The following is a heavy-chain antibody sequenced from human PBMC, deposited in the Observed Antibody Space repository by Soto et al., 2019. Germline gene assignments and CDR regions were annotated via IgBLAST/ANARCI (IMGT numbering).Heavy chain of an antibody. V-gene: IGHV1-69*13. Sequence: SVKVSCKASGGTFSSYAISWVRQAPGQGLEWMGGIIPIFGTANYAQKFQGRVTITADESTSTAYMELSSLRSEDTAVYYCARDSYYYDSSEKYYYYDMDVWGQGTTVTVSS. J-gene: IGHJ6*02. CDR3: ARDSYYYDSSEKYYYYDMDV. CDR1: GGTFSSYA. D-gene: IGHD3-22*01. CDR2: IIPIFGTA.